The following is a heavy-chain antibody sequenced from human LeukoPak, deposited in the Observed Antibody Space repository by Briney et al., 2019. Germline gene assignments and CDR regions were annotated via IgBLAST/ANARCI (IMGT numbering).Heavy chain of an antibody. J-gene: IGHJ4*02. V-gene: IGHV3-66*01. CDR1: GFTVSSNY. D-gene: IGHD3-22*01. CDR3: VTGSMITASRY. CDR2: IYSGGTT. Sequence: GGSLRLSCAASGFTVSSNYMSWVRQAPGKGLEWVSVIYSGGTTYYADSVKGRFNISRDNSKNTLYLQMHTLRAEDTAVYYCVTGSMITASRYWGQGTLVTVSS.